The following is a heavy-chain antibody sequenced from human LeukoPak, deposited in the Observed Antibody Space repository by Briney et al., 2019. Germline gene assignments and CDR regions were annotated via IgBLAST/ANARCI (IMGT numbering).Heavy chain of an antibody. J-gene: IGHJ4*02. Sequence: ASVKVSCKASGYTFTSYYMHWVRQAPGQGLEWTGIINPSGGSTSYAQKFQGRVTMTRDTSTSTVYMELSSLRSEDTAVYYCAREVIAVAGTIPFDYWGQGTLVTVSS. CDR2: INPSGGST. CDR3: AREVIAVAGTIPFDY. D-gene: IGHD6-19*01. CDR1: GYTFTSYY. V-gene: IGHV1-46*01.